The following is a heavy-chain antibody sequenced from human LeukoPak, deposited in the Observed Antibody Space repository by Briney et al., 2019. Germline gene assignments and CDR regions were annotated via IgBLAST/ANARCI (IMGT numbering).Heavy chain of an antibody. Sequence: ASVKVSCMVSGYTLTELSMHWVRQAPGKGLEWMGGFDPEDGETIYARKFQGRVTMTEDTSTDTAYMELSSLRSEDTAVYYCATDLDSSGYYQFDYWGQGTLVTVSS. V-gene: IGHV1-24*01. D-gene: IGHD3-22*01. CDR3: ATDLDSSGYYQFDY. J-gene: IGHJ4*02. CDR1: GYTLTELS. CDR2: FDPEDGET.